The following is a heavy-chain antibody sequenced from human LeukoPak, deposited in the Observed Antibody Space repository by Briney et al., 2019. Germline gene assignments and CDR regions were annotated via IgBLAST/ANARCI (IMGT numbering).Heavy chain of an antibody. J-gene: IGHJ3*02. Sequence: SETLSLTCAVYGGSFSGYYWSWIRQPPGKGLEWIGEIKHSGSTNYNPSLKSRLTISVDTSKNQFSLKLSSVTAADTAVYYCASTSHIVVVTATPDAFDIWGQGTMVTVSS. D-gene: IGHD2-21*02. V-gene: IGHV4-34*01. CDR3: ASTSHIVVVTATPDAFDI. CDR1: GGSFSGYY. CDR2: IKHSGST.